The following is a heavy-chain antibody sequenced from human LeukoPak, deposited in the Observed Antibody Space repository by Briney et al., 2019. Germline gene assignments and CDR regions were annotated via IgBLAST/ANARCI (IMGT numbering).Heavy chain of an antibody. D-gene: IGHD2-2*01. CDR1: GFTFSSYG. Sequence: GGSLRLSCAASGFTFSSYGMHWVRQAPGKGLEWVAVISYDGSNKYYADSVKGRFTISRDSSKNTLYLQMNSLRAEDTAVYYCAKGYCSSTSCHFDYWGQGTLVTVSS. CDR3: AKGYCSSTSCHFDY. J-gene: IGHJ4*02. V-gene: IGHV3-30*18. CDR2: ISYDGSNK.